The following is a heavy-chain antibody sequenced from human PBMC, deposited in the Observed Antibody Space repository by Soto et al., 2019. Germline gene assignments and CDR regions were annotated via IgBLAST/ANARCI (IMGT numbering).Heavy chain of an antibody. D-gene: IGHD6-19*01. CDR1: GFTFSGYW. V-gene: IGHV3-74*03. CDR2: ITSDGSGT. Sequence: PGGSLRLSCAASGFTFSGYWMHWVRQAPGKGLEWVSRITSDGSGTAYADSVKGRFTISRDNSKNTLYLQMNSLRAEDTAVYYCAKAEKSSAVAGYFDSWGQGTLVTVSS. CDR3: AKAEKSSAVAGYFDS. J-gene: IGHJ4*02.